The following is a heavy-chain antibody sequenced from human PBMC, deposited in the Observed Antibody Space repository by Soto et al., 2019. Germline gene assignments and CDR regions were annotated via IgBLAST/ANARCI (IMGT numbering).Heavy chain of an antibody. CDR1: GFSLSTSGMC. Sequence: QITLKESGPPLVKPTQTLTLTCTFSGFSLSTSGMCVVWIRQPPGKALEWLALICWDDAKRYSPSLKSRLTITEDTSKNQVVLTMANVDPVDTATYYWARRGIRTVHFDYWGQGTLVTVSS. J-gene: IGHJ4*02. CDR2: ICWDDAK. CDR3: ARRGIRTVHFDY. V-gene: IGHV2-5*02. D-gene: IGHD3-10*01.